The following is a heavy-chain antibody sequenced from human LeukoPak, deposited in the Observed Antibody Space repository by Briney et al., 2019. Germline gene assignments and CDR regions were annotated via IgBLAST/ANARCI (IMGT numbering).Heavy chain of an antibody. Sequence: PSETLSLTCTVSGGSISSYHWSWIRQPPGKGLEWIGYIYYSGSTNYNPSLKSRVTISVDTSNNQFSLKLSSETAADTAVYYCARYNRNFDYWGQGTLVTVSS. CDR1: GGSISSYH. V-gene: IGHV4-59*01. D-gene: IGHD5-24*01. J-gene: IGHJ4*02. CDR2: IYYSGST. CDR3: ARYNRNFDY.